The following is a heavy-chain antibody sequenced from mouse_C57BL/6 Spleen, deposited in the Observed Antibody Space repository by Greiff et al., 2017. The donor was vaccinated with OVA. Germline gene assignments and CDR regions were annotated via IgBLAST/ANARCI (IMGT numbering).Heavy chain of an antibody. J-gene: IGHJ3*01. Sequence: QVQLQQSGAELVRPGASVKLSCKASGYTFTDYYINWVKQRPGQGLEWIARIYPGSGNTYYNEKFKGKATLTAEKSSSTAYMQLSSLTSEDSAVYFCARSFITSFAYWGQGTLVTVSA. V-gene: IGHV1-76*01. CDR2: IYPGSGNT. CDR3: ARSFITSFAY. CDR1: GYTFTDYY. D-gene: IGHD1-1*01.